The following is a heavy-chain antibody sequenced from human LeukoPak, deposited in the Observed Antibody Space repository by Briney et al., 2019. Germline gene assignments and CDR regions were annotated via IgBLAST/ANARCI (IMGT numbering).Heavy chain of an antibody. CDR3: ARGYCSGGSCYSGGDY. J-gene: IGHJ4*02. CDR1: GGSFSGYY. V-gene: IGHV4-34*01. Sequence: SETLSLTCAVYGGSFSGYYWSWIRQPPGKGLEWIGEINHSGSTNYNPSLKSRVTISVDTSKNQFSLKLSSVTAADTAVYYCARGYCSGGSCYSGGDYWGQGTLVTVSS. D-gene: IGHD2-15*01. CDR2: INHSGST.